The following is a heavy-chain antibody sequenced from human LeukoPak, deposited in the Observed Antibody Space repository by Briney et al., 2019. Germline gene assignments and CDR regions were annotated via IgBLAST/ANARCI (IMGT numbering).Heavy chain of an antibody. Sequence: GASVKVSCTTSGFTFSTHDINWVRQATGQGLEWMGWMNPGSGDTGYAQRFKGRVIMTRDTSTNTAYMELSSLRSEDTAVYYCARGLGSYSTTWYPPLRHWGQGTLVTVSS. CDR1: GFTFSTHD. V-gene: IGHV1-8*01. J-gene: IGHJ4*02. CDR2: MNPGSGDT. D-gene: IGHD2/OR15-2a*01. CDR3: ARGLGSYSTTWYPPLRH.